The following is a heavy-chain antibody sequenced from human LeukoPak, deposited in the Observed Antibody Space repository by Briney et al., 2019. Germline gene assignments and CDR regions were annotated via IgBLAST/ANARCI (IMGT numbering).Heavy chain of an antibody. V-gene: IGHV3-53*01. CDR1: GFTVSTTY. J-gene: IGHJ3*02. CDR3: AKDREQWLVLGDAFDI. Sequence: PGGSLRLSCAASGFTVSTTYMSWVRQAPGKGLEWVSIIYTGGSTYYAHSVKGRFTISRDNAKNSLYLQMNSLRAEDTAVYYCAKDREQWLVLGDAFDIWGQGTMVTVSS. CDR2: IYTGGST. D-gene: IGHD6-19*01.